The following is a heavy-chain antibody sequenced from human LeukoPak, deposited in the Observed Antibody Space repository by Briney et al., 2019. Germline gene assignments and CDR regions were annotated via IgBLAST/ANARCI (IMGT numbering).Heavy chain of an antibody. V-gene: IGHV3-15*01. Sequence: GGSLRLSCAASGFTFSNAWMSWVRQAPGKGLEWVGRIKSKNDGGTTDYAAPVKGRFTISRDDSKNTLYLQMNSLKTEDTAVYYCTTGVDIVATMEYYYYGMDVWGKGTTVTVSS. CDR3: TTGVDIVATMEYYYYGMDV. CDR1: GFTFSNAW. D-gene: IGHD5-12*01. CDR2: IKSKNDGGTT. J-gene: IGHJ6*04.